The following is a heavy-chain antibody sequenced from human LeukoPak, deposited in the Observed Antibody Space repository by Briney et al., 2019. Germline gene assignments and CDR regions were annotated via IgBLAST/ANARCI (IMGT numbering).Heavy chain of an antibody. CDR1: GFTSSNYG. Sequence: GGSLRLSCAASGFTSSNYGMNWVRQAPGKGLEWVSYISSSGSTIYYADSVKGRFTISRDNAKNSLYLQMNSLRAEDTAVYYCARELHYGGNSSRGQGTLVTVSS. CDR3: ARELHYGGNSS. V-gene: IGHV3-48*04. D-gene: IGHD4-23*01. CDR2: ISSSGSTI. J-gene: IGHJ4*02.